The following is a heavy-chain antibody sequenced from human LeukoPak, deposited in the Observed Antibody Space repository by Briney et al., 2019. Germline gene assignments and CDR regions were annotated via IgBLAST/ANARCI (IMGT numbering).Heavy chain of an antibody. CDR3: ARDRDAAMVYFDY. CDR1: GFTFSDYY. Sequence: PGGSLRLSRAASGFTFSDYYMSWIRQAPGKGLEWVSYISSSGSTIYYADSVKGRFTISRDNAKSSLYLQMNSLRAEDTAVYYCARDRDAAMVYFDYWGQGTLVTVSS. J-gene: IGHJ4*02. V-gene: IGHV3-11*01. D-gene: IGHD5-18*01. CDR2: ISSSGSTI.